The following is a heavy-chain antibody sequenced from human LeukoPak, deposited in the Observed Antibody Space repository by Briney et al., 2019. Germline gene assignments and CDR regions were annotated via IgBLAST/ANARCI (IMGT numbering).Heavy chain of an antibody. CDR1: GGSFSGYY. CDR3: ASGRFGETTKPYYFDY. V-gene: IGHV4-34*01. CDR2: INHSGST. D-gene: IGHD3-10*01. J-gene: IGHJ4*02. Sequence: SETLSLTCAVYGGSFSGYYWSWIRQPPGKGLEWIGEINHSGSTNYNPSLKSRVTISVDTSKNQFSLKLSSVTAAGTAVYYCASGRFGETTKPYYFDYWGQGTLVTVSS.